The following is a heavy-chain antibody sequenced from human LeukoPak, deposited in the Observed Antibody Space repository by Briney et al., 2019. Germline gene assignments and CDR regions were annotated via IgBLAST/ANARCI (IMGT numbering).Heavy chain of an antibody. CDR1: GFTFSSYW. J-gene: IGHJ4*02. V-gene: IGHV3-66*04. Sequence: GGSLRLSCAASGFTFSSYWMHWVRQAPGKGLEWVSLIYRGGSTYYADSVKGRFTISRDNSKNTLYLQMNSLRVEDTAVYYCARHRGYTYGAYDYWGQGTLVTVSS. CDR3: ARHRGYTYGAYDY. D-gene: IGHD5-18*01. CDR2: IYRGGST.